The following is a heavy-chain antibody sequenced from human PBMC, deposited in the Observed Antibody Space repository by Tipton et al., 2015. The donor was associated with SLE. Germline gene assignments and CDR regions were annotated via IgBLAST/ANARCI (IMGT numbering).Heavy chain of an antibody. J-gene: IGHJ4*02. D-gene: IGHD4-17*01. Sequence: GSLRLSCVASGFTFSNYWMSWVRQAPGKGLEWMANIKQDGSAKNYVDSVKGRFTISRDNAENSLYLQINSLRAEDTAVYYCAIATVTTASCFDYWGQGTLVTVSS. CDR1: GFTFSNYW. CDR2: IKQDGSAK. V-gene: IGHV3-7*01. CDR3: AIATVTTASCFDY.